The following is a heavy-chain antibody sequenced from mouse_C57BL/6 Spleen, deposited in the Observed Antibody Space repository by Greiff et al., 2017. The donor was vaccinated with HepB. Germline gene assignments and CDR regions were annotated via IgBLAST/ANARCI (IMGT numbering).Heavy chain of an antibody. J-gene: IGHJ2*01. CDR2: IHPNSGST. CDR3: ARDSANWDPFDY. V-gene: IGHV1-64*01. Sequence: QVQLQQPGAELVKPGASVKLSCKASGYTFTSYWMHWVKQRPGQGLEWIGMIHPNSGSTNYNEKFKSKATLTVDKSSSTAYMQLSSLTSEDSAVYYCARDSANWDPFDYWGQGTTLTVSS. CDR1: GYTFTSYW. D-gene: IGHD4-1*01.